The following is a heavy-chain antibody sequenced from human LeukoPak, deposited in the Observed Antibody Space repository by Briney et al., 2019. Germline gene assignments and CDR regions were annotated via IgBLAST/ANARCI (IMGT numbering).Heavy chain of an antibody. CDR1: GLIVETNC. CDR2: IYSGVNT. J-gene: IGHJ4*02. D-gene: IGHD1-1*01. V-gene: IGHV3-53*01. Sequence: GGSLRLSCAASGLIVETNCMSWVRQAPGKGLEWVSIIYSGVNTYYTDSVLGRFTISRDNSKNMLFLQMNSLRVDDTAVYYCVRGPPGDNFGSHWGQGTLVTVSS. CDR3: VRGPPGDNFGSH.